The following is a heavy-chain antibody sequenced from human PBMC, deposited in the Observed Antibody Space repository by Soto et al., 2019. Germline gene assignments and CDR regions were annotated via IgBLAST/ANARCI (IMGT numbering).Heavy chain of an antibody. CDR2: IYYSGNT. CDR1: GGSIRSGGYY. CDR3: ARDRLMATAGTARHYFGLDV. Sequence: SETLSLTCTVSGGSIRSGGYYWSWVRQNPRRGLEWIGNIYYSGNTYYNPSLKSRPTISVDTSKNQFSLNLSSVTAADTAVYYCARDRLMATAGTARHYFGLDVWGQGTTVTVSS. V-gene: IGHV4-31*03. D-gene: IGHD5-18*01. J-gene: IGHJ6*02.